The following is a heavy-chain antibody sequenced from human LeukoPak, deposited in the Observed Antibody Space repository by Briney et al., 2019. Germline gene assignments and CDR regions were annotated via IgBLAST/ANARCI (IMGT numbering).Heavy chain of an antibody. D-gene: IGHD1-26*01. Sequence: PSETLSLTCTVSGGSLSGSTYYWGWIRQPPGKGLEWIGSIYYSGATYYNPSLKSRVTVSVDTSKNQFSLKLRSVTAADTAVYYCASRTYRVWGQGTLVTVSS. V-gene: IGHV4-39*01. CDR3: ASRTYRV. CDR1: GGSLSGSTYY. J-gene: IGHJ4*02. CDR2: IYYSGAT.